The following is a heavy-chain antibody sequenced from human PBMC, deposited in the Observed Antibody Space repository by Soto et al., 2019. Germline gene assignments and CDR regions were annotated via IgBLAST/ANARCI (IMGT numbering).Heavy chain of an antibody. Sequence: QVQLVQSGAEVRKPGASVKVSCKASGYTFSDYYIHWVRQAPGQGLEWMGWINPNSGGTKYAPKFQGGVDMARDTSITTAYMELSRLRSGDTGVYYCAREPTTAKPEGVDWWGRGTLVTVSS. D-gene: IGHD1-1*01. CDR1: GYTFSDYY. J-gene: IGHJ4*02. V-gene: IGHV1-2*02. CDR2: INPNSGGT. CDR3: AREPTTAKPEGVDW.